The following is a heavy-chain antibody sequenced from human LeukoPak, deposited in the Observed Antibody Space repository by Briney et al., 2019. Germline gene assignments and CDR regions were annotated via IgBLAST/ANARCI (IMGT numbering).Heavy chain of an antibody. CDR3: ARALVGDIRGGYYFDY. D-gene: IGHD1-26*01. Sequence: SETLSLTCTVSGYSISDVYYWGWTRQPPGKWLEWIERIYHSGSTYYHPSLKSRVTISGDTSKNQFSLKLSSVTAADTAVYYCARALVGDIRGGYYFDYWGQGTLVTVSS. CDR1: GYSISDVYY. CDR2: IYHSGST. J-gene: IGHJ4*02. V-gene: IGHV4-38-2*02.